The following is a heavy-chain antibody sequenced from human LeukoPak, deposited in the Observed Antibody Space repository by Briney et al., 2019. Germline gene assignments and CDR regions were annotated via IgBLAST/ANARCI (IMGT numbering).Heavy chain of an antibody. D-gene: IGHD1-1*01. V-gene: IGHV3-48*03. J-gene: IGHJ4*02. CDR2: ISSSGSTI. Sequence: PGGALRLSCAASGFTFSRYEMNWVREAPGKGLEWVSYISSSGSTIYYADSVKGRVTISGDNVKNSLYLQMNSPRAEDTAVYYCARANGKRRFDYWGQGTLVTVSS. CDR1: GFTFSRYE. CDR3: ARANGKRRFDY.